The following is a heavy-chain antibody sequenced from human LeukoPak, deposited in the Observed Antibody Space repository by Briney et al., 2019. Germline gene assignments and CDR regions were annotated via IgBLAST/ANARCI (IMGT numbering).Heavy chain of an antibody. CDR1: GYTFTGYY. V-gene: IGHV1-2*02. CDR2: INPNSGGT. CDR3: ARDWGSGRTTLYYFDY. Sequence: GASVKVSCKASGYTFTGYYMHWVRQAPGQGLEWMGWINPNSGGTNYAQKFQGRVTMTRDTSISTAYMELSRLRSDDTAVYYCARDWGSGRTTLYYFDYWGQGTLVTVSS. D-gene: IGHD3-10*01. J-gene: IGHJ4*02.